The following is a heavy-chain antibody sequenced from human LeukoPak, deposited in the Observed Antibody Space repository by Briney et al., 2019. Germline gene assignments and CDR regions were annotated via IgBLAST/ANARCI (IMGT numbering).Heavy chain of an antibody. D-gene: IGHD1-20*01. Sequence: GGSLRLSCAASGFTFSSYSMNWVRQAPGKGLEWVSSISSSSSYIYYADSVKGRFTISRDNAKNSLYLQMNSLRAEDTAVYYCARKVDLTGTSRCWFDPGAREPWSPSPQ. J-gene: IGHJ5*02. CDR1: GFTFSSYS. CDR2: ISSSSSYI. CDR3: ARKVDLTGTSRCWFDP. V-gene: IGHV3-21*01.